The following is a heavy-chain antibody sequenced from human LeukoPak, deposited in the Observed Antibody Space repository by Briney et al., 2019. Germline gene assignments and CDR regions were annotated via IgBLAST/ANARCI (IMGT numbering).Heavy chain of an antibody. CDR3: VYGPHSSSWS. J-gene: IGHJ5*02. V-gene: IGHV1-18*01. CDR2: VSPYNGNT. CDR1: GYTFTDYD. D-gene: IGHD6-13*01. Sequence: ASVKVSCKTSGYTFTDYDITWVRQAPGQGLEWMGRVSPYNGNTYYSQRFQDRVTITKDTSTGTAYMDLSSLRSEDTAVYYCVYGPHSSSWSWGQGTLVTVSS.